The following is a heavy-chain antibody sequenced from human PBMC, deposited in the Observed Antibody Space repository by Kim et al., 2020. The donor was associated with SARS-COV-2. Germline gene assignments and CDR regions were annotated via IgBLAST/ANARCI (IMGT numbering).Heavy chain of an antibody. J-gene: IGHJ4*02. Sequence: GGSLRLSCAASGFTFSSYWMSWVRQAPGKGLEWVANIKEDGSEKYYVDSVKGRFTISRDNAKNSLYLQMNSLRAEDTAVYYCARGVSGYYDSSGYYYYFASWGQGTRVTVSS. CDR2: IKEDGSEK. CDR1: GFTFSSYW. D-gene: IGHD3-22*01. V-gene: IGHV3-7*01. CDR3: ARGVSGYYDSSGYYYYFAS.